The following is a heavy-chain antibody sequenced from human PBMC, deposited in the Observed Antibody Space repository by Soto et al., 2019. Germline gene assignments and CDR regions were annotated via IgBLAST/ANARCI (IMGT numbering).Heavy chain of an antibody. CDR3: AKDGGADGYFGNWLDP. CDR2: IIPVIGTT. D-gene: IGHD5-12*01. CDR1: GGTFSNYA. J-gene: IGHJ5*02. Sequence: QVQLVQSGAEVKKPGSSVKVSCKASGGTFSNYAITWVRQAPVQGLEWVARIIPVIGTTNDAPKFQGRVTITADESTTTAYMELSGLTSDDTAVYYCAKDGGADGYFGNWLDPWGKGTLVTFSS. V-gene: IGHV1-69*11.